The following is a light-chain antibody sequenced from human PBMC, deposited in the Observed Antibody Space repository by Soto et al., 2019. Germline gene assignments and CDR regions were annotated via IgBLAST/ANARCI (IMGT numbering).Light chain of an antibody. CDR2: DVS. J-gene: IGLJ1*01. V-gene: IGLV2-14*03. Sequence: QSVLTQPASVSGSPGQSITISCTGTSSDVGGYNYVSWYQHHPGKAHKLMIYDVSNRPSWVSNRFSGSKSGNTASLTISGLQPEDEADYYCCSYTTSNTRQIVFGTGTKVTVL. CDR1: SSDVGGYNY. CDR3: CSYTTSNTRQIV.